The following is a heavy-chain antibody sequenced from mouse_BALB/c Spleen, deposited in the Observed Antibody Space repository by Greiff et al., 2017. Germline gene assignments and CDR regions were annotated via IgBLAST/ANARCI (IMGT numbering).Heavy chain of an antibody. CDR1: GFSLTGYG. CDR2: IWGDGST. CDR3: ARDRRDYAMDY. J-gene: IGHJ4*01. V-gene: IGHV2-6-7*01. Sequence: QLQLKESGPGLVAPSQSLSITCTVSGFSLTGYGVNWVRQPPGKGLEWLGMIWGDGSTDYNSALKSRLSISKDNSKSQVFLKMNSLQTDDTARYYCARDRRDYAMDYWGQGTSVTVSS.